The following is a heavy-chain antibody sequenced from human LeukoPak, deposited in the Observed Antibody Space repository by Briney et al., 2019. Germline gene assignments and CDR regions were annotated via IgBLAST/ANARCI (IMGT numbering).Heavy chain of an antibody. CDR2: IIPILGIA. CDR3: GGSYGGNSGGLDY. Sequence: ASVKVSCKASGGTFSSYAISWVRQAPGQGLEWMGRIIPILGIANYAQKFQGRVTITADKSTSTAYMELSSLRSEDTAVYYCGGSYGGNSGGLDYWGQGTLVTVSS. J-gene: IGHJ4*02. D-gene: IGHD4-23*01. CDR1: GGTFSSYA. V-gene: IGHV1-69*04.